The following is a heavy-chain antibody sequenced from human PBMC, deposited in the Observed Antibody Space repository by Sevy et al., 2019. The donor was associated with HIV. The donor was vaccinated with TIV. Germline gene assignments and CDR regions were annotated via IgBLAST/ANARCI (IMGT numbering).Heavy chain of an antibody. V-gene: IGHV3-30-3*01. D-gene: IGHD5-12*01. J-gene: IGHJ6*02. CDR1: GFTFSSYA. CDR2: ISYDGSNK. Sequence: GGSLRLSCAASGFTFSSYAMHWVRQAPGKGLEWVAVISYDGSNKYYADSVKGRFTISRDNSKNTLYLQMNSLRAEDTAVYYCAREEGEWLRFNLYYYYGMHVWGQGTTITVSS. CDR3: AREEGEWLRFNLYYYYGMHV.